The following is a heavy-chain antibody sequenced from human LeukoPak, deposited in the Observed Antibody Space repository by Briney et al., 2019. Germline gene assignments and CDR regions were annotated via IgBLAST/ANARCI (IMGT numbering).Heavy chain of an antibody. CDR2: ISYDGSNK. CDR3: AREWDQVVAASGALDY. CDR1: GFTFSSYA. V-gene: IGHV3-30-3*01. D-gene: IGHD2-15*01. Sequence: GRSLRLSCAASGFTFSSYAMHWVRQAPGKGLEWVAVISYDGSNKYYADSVKGRFTISRDNSKNTLYLQMNSLRAEDTAVYYCAREWDQVVAASGALDYWGQGTLVTVSS. J-gene: IGHJ4*02.